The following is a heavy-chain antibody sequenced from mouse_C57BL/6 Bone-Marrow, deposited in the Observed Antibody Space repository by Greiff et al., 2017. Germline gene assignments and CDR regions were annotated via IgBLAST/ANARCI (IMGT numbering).Heavy chain of an antibody. CDR2: IYPRSGNT. V-gene: IGHV1-81*01. D-gene: IGHD1-1*01. J-gene: IGHJ3*01. CDR3: ARRRALLRPCAY. CDR1: GYTFTSYG. Sequence: QVQLQQSGAELARPGASVKLSCKASGYTFTSYGISWVKQRTGQGLEWIGEIYPRSGNTYYNEKFKGKATLTADKSSSTAYMELRSLTSEDSAVYFCARRRALLRPCAYWGQGTLVTVSA.